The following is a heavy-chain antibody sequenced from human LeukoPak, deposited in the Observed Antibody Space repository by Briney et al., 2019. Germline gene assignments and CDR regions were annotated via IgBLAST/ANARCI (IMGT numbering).Heavy chain of an antibody. CDR3: ARASSSSWYADLHDY. CDR2: ISSSSSSYI. D-gene: IGHD6-13*01. Sequence: GGSLRLSCAASGFTFSSYSMNWVRQAPGKGLEWVSSISSSSSSYIYYADSVKGRFTISRDNAKNSLYLQMNSLRAEDTAVYYCARASSSSWYADLHDYWGQGTLVTVSS. V-gene: IGHV3-21*01. J-gene: IGHJ4*02. CDR1: GFTFSSYS.